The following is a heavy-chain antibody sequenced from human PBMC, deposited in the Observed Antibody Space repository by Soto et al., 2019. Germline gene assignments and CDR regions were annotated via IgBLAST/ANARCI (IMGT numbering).Heavy chain of an antibody. CDR2: ISFDGNTQ. J-gene: IGHJ6*02. Sequence: QVQLVESGGGVVLPGRTLRLSCAVSGFTFRNHAMHWVRQAPGNGLEWVAVISFDGNTQYSADSVKGRFSVSRDNYEDSLFLQMDSRRAEATAVYYRAWVPLGLALGHGMDVWGHVTTVSVSS. V-gene: IGHV3-30-3*01. CDR3: AWVPLGLALGHGMDV. CDR1: GFTFRNHA. D-gene: IGHD3-3*01.